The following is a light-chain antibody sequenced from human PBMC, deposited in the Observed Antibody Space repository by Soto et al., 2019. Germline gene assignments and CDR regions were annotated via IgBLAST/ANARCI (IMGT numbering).Light chain of an antibody. CDR2: GAS. CDR3: QQYNSWPIT. J-gene: IGKJ5*01. CDR1: QRISGY. Sequence: IELTPSPATLSLSPGERTTLSCRASQRISGYLAWYQQKPGQAPRRVIYGASTWGTDVPPRFTGSGSGTEFTLTISGLQSEDFAVYYCQQYNSWPITFGQGTRLEI. V-gene: IGKV3-11*01.